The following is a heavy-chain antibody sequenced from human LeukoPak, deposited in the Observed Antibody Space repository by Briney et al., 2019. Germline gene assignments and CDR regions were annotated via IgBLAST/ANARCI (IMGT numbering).Heavy chain of an antibody. CDR2: IYTSGST. CDR3: AREGDFWSGYSPHDYMDV. V-gene: IGHV4-4*07. Sequence: SKTLSLTCTVSGGSISSYYWSWIRQPAGKGLEWIGRIYTSGSTNYNPSLKSRVTMSVDTSKNQFSLKLSSVTAADTAVYYCAREGDFWSGYSPHDYMDVWGKGTTVTVSS. D-gene: IGHD3-3*01. CDR1: GGSISSYY. J-gene: IGHJ6*03.